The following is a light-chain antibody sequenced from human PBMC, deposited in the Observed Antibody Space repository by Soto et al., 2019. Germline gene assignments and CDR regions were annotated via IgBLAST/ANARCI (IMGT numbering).Light chain of an antibody. CDR1: SYNIGSNY. J-gene: IGLJ2*01. CDR2: RNN. V-gene: IGLV1-47*01. Sequence: QAVVTQPPSASGTPGQRVTISCSGSSYNIGSNYVYWYQQLPGTAPKLLIYRNNQRPSGVPDRFSGSKSGTSASLAISGLRSEDEADYYCAAWDDSLSAHVVFGGGTKLTVL. CDR3: AAWDDSLSAHVV.